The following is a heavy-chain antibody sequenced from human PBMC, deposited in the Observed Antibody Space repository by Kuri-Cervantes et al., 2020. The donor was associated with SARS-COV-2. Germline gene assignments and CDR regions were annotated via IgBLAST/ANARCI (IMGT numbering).Heavy chain of an antibody. Sequence: ESLKISCTVSGGSISSYYWSWIRQPAGRGLEWIGRIYTSGSTNYNPSLKSRVTISVDTSKNQFSLKLSSVTAADTAVYYCASTGWVSGGSGYYYYMDVWGKGTTVTVSS. D-gene: IGHD1-1*01. CDR1: GGSISSYY. CDR2: IYTSGST. J-gene: IGHJ6*03. V-gene: IGHV4-4*07. CDR3: ASTGWVSGGSGYYYYMDV.